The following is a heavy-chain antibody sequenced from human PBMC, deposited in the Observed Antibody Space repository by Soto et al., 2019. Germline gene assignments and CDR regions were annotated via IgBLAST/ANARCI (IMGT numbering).Heavy chain of an antibody. J-gene: IGHJ4*02. Sequence: QVQLVESGGGVVQPGRSLRLSCAASGFTFSSYAMHWGRQAPGKGLEWVAVISYDGSNKYYADSVKGRFTISRDNSKNTLYLQMNSLRAEDTAVYYCARDKRDLRFLEWSYYFDYWGQGTLVTVSS. CDR2: ISYDGSNK. CDR1: GFTFSSYA. CDR3: ARDKRDLRFLEWSYYFDY. D-gene: IGHD3-3*01. V-gene: IGHV3-30-3*01.